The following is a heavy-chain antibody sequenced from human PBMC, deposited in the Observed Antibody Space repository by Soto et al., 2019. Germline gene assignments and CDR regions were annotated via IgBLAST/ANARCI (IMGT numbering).Heavy chain of an antibody. CDR3: ARDRDPYYYDSSGYYYRHDY. CDR1: GGTFSSYA. J-gene: IGHJ4*02. V-gene: IGHV1-69*01. D-gene: IGHD3-22*01. Sequence: QVQLVQSGAEGKKPGSSVKVSCKASGGTFSSYAISWVRQAPGQGLEWMGGIIPIFGTANYAQKFQGRVTITADESTSTAYMELSSLRSEDTAVYYCARDRDPYYYDSSGYYYRHDYWGQGTLVTVSS. CDR2: IIPIFGTA.